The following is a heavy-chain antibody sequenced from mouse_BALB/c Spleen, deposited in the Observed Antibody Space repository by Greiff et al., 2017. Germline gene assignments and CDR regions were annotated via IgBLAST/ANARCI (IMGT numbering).Heavy chain of an antibody. CDR2: IYPGNSDT. CDR3: TGLRHGEFAY. Sequence: EVQLQQSGTVLARPGASVKMSCKASGYTFTSYWMHWVKQRPGQGLEWIGAIYPGNSDTSYNQKFKGKAKLTAVTSTSTAYMELSSLTNEDSAVYYCTGLRHGEFAYWGQGTLVTVSA. D-gene: IGHD2-12*01. J-gene: IGHJ3*01. CDR1: GYTFTSYW. V-gene: IGHV1-5*01.